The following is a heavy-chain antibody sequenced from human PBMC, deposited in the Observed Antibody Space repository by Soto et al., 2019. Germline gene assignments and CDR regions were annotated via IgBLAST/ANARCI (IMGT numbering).Heavy chain of an antibody. CDR3: ARVGIAVAGTGYYYGMDV. CDR1: GGSISSYY. D-gene: IGHD6-19*01. V-gene: IGHV4-59*01. Sequence: KASETLSLTCTVSGGSISSYYWSWIRQPPGKGLEWIGYIYYSGSTNYNPSLKSRVTISVDTSKNQFSLKLSSVTAADTAVYYCARVGIAVAGTGYYYGMDVWGQGTTVTVSS. J-gene: IGHJ6*02. CDR2: IYYSGST.